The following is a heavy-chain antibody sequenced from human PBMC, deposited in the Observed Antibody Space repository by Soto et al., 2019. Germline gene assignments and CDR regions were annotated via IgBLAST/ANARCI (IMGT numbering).Heavy chain of an antibody. Sequence: SETLSLTSAVSGDSIIGIYHSAWIRQSPGRGLAWIASIYHTGTTYYTPSLESRVTISVDTSKNQFSLKLSSVTAADTAVYYCAREWDYGDHFDYWGQGTLVTVSS. CDR3: AREWDYGDHFDY. CDR1: GDSIIGIYH. D-gene: IGHD4-17*01. CDR2: IYHTGTT. J-gene: IGHJ4*02. V-gene: IGHV4-38-2*02.